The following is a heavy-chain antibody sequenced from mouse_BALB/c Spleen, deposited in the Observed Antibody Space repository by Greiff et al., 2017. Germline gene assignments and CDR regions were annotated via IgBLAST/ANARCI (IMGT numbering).Heavy chain of an antibody. CDR1: GYSITSDYA. CDR2: ISYSGST. CDR3: ARGDYYGSSYPRYYAMDY. J-gene: IGHJ4*01. D-gene: IGHD1-1*01. Sequence: VQLQQSGPGLVKPSQSLSLTCTVTGYSITSDYAWNWIRQFPGNKLEWMGYISYSGSTSYNPSLKSRISITRDTSKNQFFLQLNSVTTEDTATYYCARGDYYGSSYPRYYAMDYWGQGTSVTVSS. V-gene: IGHV3-2*02.